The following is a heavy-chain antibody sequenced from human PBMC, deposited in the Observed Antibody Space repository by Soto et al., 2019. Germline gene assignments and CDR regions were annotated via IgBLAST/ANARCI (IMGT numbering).Heavy chain of an antibody. D-gene: IGHD6-13*01. CDR2: ISRRGDYI. V-gene: IGHV3-21*01. CDR1: GFTFSTYS. Sequence: GGSLRLSCAASGFTFSTYSMNWVRQAPGKGLEWVSSISRRGDYIYYADSVKGRFTISRDNAKDSLFLQMNSLRAEDTAVYFCTRERSTPAGRYISHYYGMDVWGQGTTVTV. J-gene: IGHJ6*02. CDR3: TRERSTPAGRYISHYYGMDV.